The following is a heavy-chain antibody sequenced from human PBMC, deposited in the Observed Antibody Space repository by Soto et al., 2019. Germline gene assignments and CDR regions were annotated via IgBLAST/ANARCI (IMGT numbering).Heavy chain of an antibody. Sequence: QVQLVQSGAEVKKPGSSVKVSCKASGGTFSSYAISWVRQAPGQGLEWMGGIIPIFGTANYAQKFQGRVTITADESMRTAYKELSSLRSEDTAVDYCARGGAVGCSGGSCYGIDYWGQGTLVTVSS. CDR1: GGTFSSYA. CDR2: IIPIFGTA. J-gene: IGHJ4*02. CDR3: ARGGAVGCSGGSCYGIDY. V-gene: IGHV1-69*01. D-gene: IGHD2-15*01.